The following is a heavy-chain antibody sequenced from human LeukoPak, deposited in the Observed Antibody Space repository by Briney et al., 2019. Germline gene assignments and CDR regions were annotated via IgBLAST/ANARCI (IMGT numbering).Heavy chain of an antibody. J-gene: IGHJ6*03. CDR2: TSSDGNDK. Sequence: GGSLRLSCAASGVTFRSYGMHWVRQAPGTGLEWVALTSSDGNDKLYADSVKGRFTISRDNAKNTLYLKMNSLRAEDTAVYYCARDRDSSGWSDPYYYYYMDVWGKGTTVAVSS. CDR3: ARDRDSSGWSDPYYYYYMDV. CDR1: GVTFRSYG. D-gene: IGHD6-19*01. V-gene: IGHV3-30*03.